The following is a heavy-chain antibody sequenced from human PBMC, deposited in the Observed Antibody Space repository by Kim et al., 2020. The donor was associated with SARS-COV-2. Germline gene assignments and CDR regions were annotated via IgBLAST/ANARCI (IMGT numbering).Heavy chain of an antibody. V-gene: IGHV4-31*03. D-gene: IGHD5-18*01. CDR3: ARGSMDTAMVSRVQH. CDR1: GGSISSGGYY. J-gene: IGHJ1*01. Sequence: SETLSLTCTVSGGSISSGGYYWSWIRQHPGKGLEWIGYIYYSGSTYYNPSLKSRVTISVDTSKNQFSLKLSSVTAADTAVYYCARGSMDTAMVSRVQHWGQGTLVTVSS. CDR2: IYYSGST.